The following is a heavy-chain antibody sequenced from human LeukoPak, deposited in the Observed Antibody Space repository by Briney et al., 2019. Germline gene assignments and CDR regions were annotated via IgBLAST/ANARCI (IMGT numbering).Heavy chain of an antibody. J-gene: IGHJ5*02. CDR2: IYSGDST. CDR1: GFTVINNY. CDR3: ARGYSSDWNWFDP. V-gene: IGHV3-53*01. D-gene: IGHD6-19*01. Sequence: GGSLRLSCAASGFTVINNYMSWVRQAPGKGLEWVSVIYSGDSTYYADSVKGRFTISRDNSKNTLYLQMNSLRAEDTAVYYCARGYSSDWNWFDPWGQGTLVTVSS.